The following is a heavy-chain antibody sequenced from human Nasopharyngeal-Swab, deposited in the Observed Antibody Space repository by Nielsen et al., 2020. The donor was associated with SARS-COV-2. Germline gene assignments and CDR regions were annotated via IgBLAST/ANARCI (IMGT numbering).Heavy chain of an antibody. CDR1: GYTFTGYY. J-gene: IGHJ6*02. CDR3: ARDPTSVAGTGDYYYGMDV. Sequence: SVQVSCKASGYTFTGYYMHWVRQAPGQGLEWMGWINPNSGGTNYAQKFQGRVTMTRDTSISTAYMELSRLRSDDTAVYYCARDPTSVAGTGDYYYGMDVWGQGTTVTVSS. V-gene: IGHV1-2*02. D-gene: IGHD6-19*01. CDR2: INPNSGGT.